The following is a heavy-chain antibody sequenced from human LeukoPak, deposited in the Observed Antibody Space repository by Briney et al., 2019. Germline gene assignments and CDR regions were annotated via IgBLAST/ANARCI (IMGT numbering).Heavy chain of an antibody. V-gene: IGHV3-23*01. CDR1: GFTFSSYA. CDR3: AKTVPRYCGGDCYPSVNWFDP. CDR2: ISGSDGST. D-gene: IGHD2-21*02. J-gene: IGHJ5*02. Sequence: GGSLRLSCAASGFTFSSYAMSCVRQAPGKGLEWVSAISGSDGSTYYADSVKGRFTISRDNSKNTLYLQMNSLRAEDTAVYYCAKTVPRYCGGDCYPSVNWFDPWGQGTLVTVSS.